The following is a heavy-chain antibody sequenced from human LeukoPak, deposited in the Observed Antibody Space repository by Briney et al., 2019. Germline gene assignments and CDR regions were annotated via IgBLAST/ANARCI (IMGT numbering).Heavy chain of an antibody. J-gene: IGHJ6*03. D-gene: IGHD4-11*01. CDR2: INPNSGGT. CDR1: GYTFTGYY. CDR3: ARDRAPTTTVTDYYYYYMDV. V-gene: IGHV1-2*02. Sequence: ASVKVSCKASGYTFTGYYMHWVRQAPGQGLGWMGWINPNSGGTNYAQKFQGRVTMTRDTSISTAYMELSRLRSDDTAVYYCARDRAPTTTVTDYYYYYMDVWGKGTTVTVSS.